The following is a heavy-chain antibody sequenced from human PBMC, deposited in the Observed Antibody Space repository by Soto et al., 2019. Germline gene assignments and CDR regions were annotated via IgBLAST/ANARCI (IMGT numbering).Heavy chain of an antibody. J-gene: IGHJ2*01. D-gene: IGHD4-4*01. CDR2: ISYDVSNK. CDR3: ARPLWRDDYNWGYFDL. CDR1: GFTFSSYA. V-gene: IGHV3-30-3*01. Sequence: PGGSLRLSCAASGFTFSSYAMHWVRQAPGKGLEWVVVISYDVSNKYYADSVKGRFTISRDNSKNTLYLQMNSLRTEDTAVYYCARPLWRDDYNWGYFDLWGRGTLVTVSS.